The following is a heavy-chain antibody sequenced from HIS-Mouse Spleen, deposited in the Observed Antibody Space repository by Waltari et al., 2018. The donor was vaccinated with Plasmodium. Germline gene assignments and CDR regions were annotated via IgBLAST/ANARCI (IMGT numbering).Heavy chain of an antibody. D-gene: IGHD7-27*01. J-gene: IGHJ4*02. V-gene: IGHV3-23*01. Sequence: EVQLLESGGAFVPPGGSLKLPRSASGFPFSSYAMTWFPQAPGKWLEWVSAISGSGGSTYYADSVKGRFTISRDNSKNPLYLQMNSLRAEDTSVYYCAKSSKGTGDLWDYWGQGTLVTVSS. CDR2: ISGSGGST. CDR3: AKSSKGTGDLWDY. CDR1: GFPFSSYA.